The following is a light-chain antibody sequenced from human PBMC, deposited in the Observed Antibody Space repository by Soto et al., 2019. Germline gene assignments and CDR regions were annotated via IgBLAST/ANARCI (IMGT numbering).Light chain of an antibody. CDR3: AAWDDRLKGLV. Sequence: QSVLTQPPSASGTPGQRVTISCSGRTSNIETNIVNWYQEVQGMAPRLLIYADSQRPSGVPDRFSGSKSGTSASLAIRGRQSEDEADYYCAAWDDRLKGLVFGGGTQLTVL. CDR1: TSNIETNI. CDR2: ADS. V-gene: IGLV1-44*01. J-gene: IGLJ7*01.